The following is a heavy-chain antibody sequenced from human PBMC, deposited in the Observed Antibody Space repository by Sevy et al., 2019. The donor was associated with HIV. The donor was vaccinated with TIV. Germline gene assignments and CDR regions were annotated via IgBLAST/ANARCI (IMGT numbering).Heavy chain of an antibody. Sequence: GGSLRLSCAASGFTFSDYYMSWIRQAPGKGLEGIAYISSSSTYTNYTDSVKGRFTISRDNAKNSLYLQMNSLRAEDTAIYYCAREIREFLSPTCFDSWGQGTLVTVSS. CDR3: AREIREFLSPTCFDS. J-gene: IGHJ5*01. CDR1: GFTFSDYY. V-gene: IGHV3-11*06. CDR2: ISSSSTYT. D-gene: IGHD3-10*01.